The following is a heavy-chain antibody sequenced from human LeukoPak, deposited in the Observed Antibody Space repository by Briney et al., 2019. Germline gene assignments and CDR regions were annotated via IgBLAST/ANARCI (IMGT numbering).Heavy chain of an antibody. Sequence: SETLSLTCTVSGVSISSSNSYWGWIRQPPGKGLEWIGSIYHSGSTYYNPSLKSRVTISVDTSKNQFSLKLSSVTAADTAVYYCASLDTAERPGYYYYYMDVWGKGTTVTVSS. J-gene: IGHJ6*03. D-gene: IGHD5-18*01. CDR1: GVSISSSNSY. CDR2: IYHSGST. CDR3: ASLDTAERPGYYYYYMDV. V-gene: IGHV4-39*07.